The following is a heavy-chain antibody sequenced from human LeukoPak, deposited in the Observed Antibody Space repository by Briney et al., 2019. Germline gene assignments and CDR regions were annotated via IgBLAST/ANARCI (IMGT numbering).Heavy chain of an antibody. CDR1: GGSISSTSLY. J-gene: IGHJ4*02. CDR2: ISDSVGT. D-gene: IGHD3-22*01. V-gene: IGHV4-39*07. Sequence: PSETLSLTCTVSGGSISSTSLYWGWIRQPPGKGLEWIGSISDSVGTYYNPSLKRRSTISVDTSKNQFSLTLSSLTAADTAVYYCAKDRDYHDSSGPFDYWGQGTLVTVSS. CDR3: AKDRDYHDSSGPFDY.